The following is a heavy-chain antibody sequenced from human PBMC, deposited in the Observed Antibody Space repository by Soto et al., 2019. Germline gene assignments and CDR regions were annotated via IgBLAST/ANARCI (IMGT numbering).Heavy chain of an antibody. D-gene: IGHD6-19*01. Sequence: EVQLLESGGGLVQPGGSLRLSCAASGFTFSSYAMNWVRQAPGKGLEWVSVISGSGDSTYYADSVKGRFTISRDNSKNTLYRQMKSLRAEDTAVYYCASRSSGWYFDYWGQGTLITVSS. J-gene: IGHJ4*02. V-gene: IGHV3-23*01. CDR2: ISGSGDST. CDR1: GFTFSSYA. CDR3: ASRSSGWYFDY.